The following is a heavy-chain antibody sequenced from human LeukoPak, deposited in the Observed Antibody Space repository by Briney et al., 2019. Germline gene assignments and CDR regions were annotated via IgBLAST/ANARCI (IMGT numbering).Heavy chain of an antibody. CDR3: ARSPARASSHIDY. J-gene: IGHJ4*02. Sequence: SETLSLTCAVYGGSFSGYYWSWIRQPPGKGLEWIGEINHSGSTNYNPSLKSRVTISVDTSKKQFSLKLSSVTAADTAVYYCARSPARASSHIDYWGQGTLVTVSS. CDR1: GGSFSGYY. V-gene: IGHV4-34*01. CDR2: INHSGST. D-gene: IGHD6-6*01.